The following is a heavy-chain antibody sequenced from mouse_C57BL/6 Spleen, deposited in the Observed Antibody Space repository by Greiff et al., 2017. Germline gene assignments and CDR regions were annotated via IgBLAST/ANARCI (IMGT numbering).Heavy chain of an antibody. Sequence: EVQRVESGGDLVKPGGSLKLSCAASGFTFSSYGMSWVRQTPDKRLEWVATISSGGSYTYYPDSVKGRFTISRDNAKNTLYLQMSSLKSEDTAMYYCARYSTWLAYWGQGTLVTVSA. CDR2: ISSGGSYT. D-gene: IGHD2-5*01. CDR1: GFTFSSYG. V-gene: IGHV5-6*01. CDR3: ARYSTWLAY. J-gene: IGHJ3*01.